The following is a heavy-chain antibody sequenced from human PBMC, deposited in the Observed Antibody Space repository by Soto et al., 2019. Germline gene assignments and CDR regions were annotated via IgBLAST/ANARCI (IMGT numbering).Heavy chain of an antibody. CDR3: ARYGSGSSVWFDP. CDR2: IYYSGST. D-gene: IGHD3-10*01. J-gene: IGHJ5*02. CDR1: GGSMSSYY. Sequence: PSETLSLTCTVSGGSMSSYYWSWIRQPPGKGLEWIGYIYYSGSTIYNPSLKSRVTISVDTSKNQLSLKLSSVTSADTAVYYCARYGSGSSVWFDPWGQGTLVTVS. V-gene: IGHV4-59*01.